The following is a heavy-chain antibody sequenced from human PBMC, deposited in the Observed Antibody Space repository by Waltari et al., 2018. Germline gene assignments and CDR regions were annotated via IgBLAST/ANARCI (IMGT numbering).Heavy chain of an antibody. Sequence: QVQLVESGGGVVQPGRSLRLSCAASGFTFSSYGMHWVRQAPGKGLEWVAVIWYDGSNKYYADAVKGRFTISRDNSKNTLYLQMNSLRAEDTAVYYCARDLSDYGMDVWGQGTTVTVSS. J-gene: IGHJ6*02. CDR3: ARDLSDYGMDV. CDR2: IWYDGSNK. V-gene: IGHV3-33*01. CDR1: GFTFSSYG.